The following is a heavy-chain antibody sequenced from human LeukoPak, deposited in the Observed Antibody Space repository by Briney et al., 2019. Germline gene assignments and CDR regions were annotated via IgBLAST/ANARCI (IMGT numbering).Heavy chain of an antibody. D-gene: IGHD2-2*01. CDR1: GFTFTNYA. J-gene: IGHJ4*02. V-gene: IGHV3-21*01. CDR2: ISSSSSYI. Sequence: SGGSLRLSCAASGFTFTNYAMTWVRQAPGKGLEWVSSISSSSSYIYYADSVKGRFTISRDNAKNSLYLQMNSLRAEDTAVYYCAGLMVSSTSYEDYWGQGTLVTVSS. CDR3: AGLMVSSTSYEDY.